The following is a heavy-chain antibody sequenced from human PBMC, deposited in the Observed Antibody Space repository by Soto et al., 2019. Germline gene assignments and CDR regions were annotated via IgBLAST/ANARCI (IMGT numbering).Heavy chain of an antibody. D-gene: IGHD2-2*01. Sequence: SETLSLTCTVSGGSISSYYWSWIRQPPGKGLEWIGYIYYSGSTYYNPSLKSRVTISVDTSKNQFSLKLSSVTAADTAVYYCARHLLPSVPPGRAFDIWGQGTMVTVSS. CDR2: IYYSGST. J-gene: IGHJ3*02. CDR1: GGSISSYY. V-gene: IGHV4-59*04. CDR3: ARHLLPSVPPGRAFDI.